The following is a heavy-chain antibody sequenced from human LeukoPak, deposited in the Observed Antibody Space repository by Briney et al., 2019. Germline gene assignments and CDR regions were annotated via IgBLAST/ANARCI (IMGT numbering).Heavy chain of an antibody. CDR1: GYTFTGYY. J-gene: IGHJ6*02. Sequence: ASVKVSCKASGYTFTGYYIHWVRQAPGQGLEWMGWINPNSGGTNYAQKFQGRVTMTRDTSISTAYMELSRLRSDDTAVYYCARGPHYYYYYGMDVWGQGTTVTVSS. CDR2: INPNSGGT. CDR3: ARGPHYYYYYGMDV. V-gene: IGHV1-2*02.